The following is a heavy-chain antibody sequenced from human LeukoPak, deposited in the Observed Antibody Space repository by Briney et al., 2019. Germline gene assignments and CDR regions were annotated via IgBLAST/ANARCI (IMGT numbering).Heavy chain of an antibody. CDR1: RFMFSNYW. D-gene: IGHD3-16*01. CDR2: INHNGNVN. V-gene: IGHV3-7*03. J-gene: IGHJ6*02. CDR3: ARGGGLDV. Sequence: GESLRLSCAASRFMFSNYWMNWARQAPGKGLEWVASINHNGNVNYYVDSVKGRFTISRDNAKNSLYLQMSNLRAEDTAVYFCARGGGLDVWGQGATVTVSS.